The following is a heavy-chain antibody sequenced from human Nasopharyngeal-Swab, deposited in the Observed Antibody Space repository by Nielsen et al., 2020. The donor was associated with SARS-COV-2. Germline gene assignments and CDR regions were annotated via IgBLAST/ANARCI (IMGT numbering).Heavy chain of an antibody. CDR3: ARDRGVAPSNYVDY. V-gene: IGHV3-20*04. Sequence: GGSLRLSCAASGFTFDDYGMSWVRQAPGKGLEWVSGINWNGGSTGYADSVKGRFTISRGNAKNSLFLQMNSLRVEDTAFYYCARDRGVAPSNYVDYWGQGTLVTVSS. CDR1: GFTFDDYG. CDR2: INWNGGST. D-gene: IGHD3-10*01. J-gene: IGHJ4*02.